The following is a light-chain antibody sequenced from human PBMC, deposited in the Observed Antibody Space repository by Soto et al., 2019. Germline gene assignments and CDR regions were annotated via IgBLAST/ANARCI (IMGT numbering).Light chain of an antibody. V-gene: IGKV3-15*01. CDR1: QSVFSN. CDR2: RAS. J-gene: IGKJ1*01. Sequence: EIVMTQSPATLSVSPGERATLSCRASQSVFSNVGWYQQRPGQAPRLLIYRASTRATGIPARFSGSGSGTEFTLTISSLQSEDFAVYYCQQYHNLWTFGQGTNVEIK. CDR3: QQYHNLWT.